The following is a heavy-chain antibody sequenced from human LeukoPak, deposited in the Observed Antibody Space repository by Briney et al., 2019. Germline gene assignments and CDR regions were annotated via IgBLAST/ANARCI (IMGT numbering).Heavy chain of an antibody. CDR3: AREIWDFDWLYMGGYFDY. D-gene: IGHD3-9*01. J-gene: IGHJ4*02. V-gene: IGHV3-11*01. CDR2: ISSSGSTI. Sequence: KTGGSLRLSCAASGFTFSDYYMSWIRQAPGKGLEWVSYISSSGSTIYYADSVKGRFNISRDNAKNSLYLQMNSLRAEDTAVYYCAREIWDFDWLYMGGYFDYWGQGTLVTVSS. CDR1: GFTFSDYY.